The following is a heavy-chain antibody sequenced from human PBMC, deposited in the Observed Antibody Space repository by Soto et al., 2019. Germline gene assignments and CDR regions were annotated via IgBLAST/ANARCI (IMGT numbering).Heavy chain of an antibody. V-gene: IGHV4-59*01. CDR3: ARGSGATMIDY. Sequence: SETLSRTWAVSGGTISSYDGSWIRQPPGKGLEWIGYIYYSGSTNYNPSLKSRVTISVDTSKNQFSLKLSSVTAADTAVYYCARGSGATMIDYWGQGTLVTVSS. J-gene: IGHJ4*02. CDR2: IYYSGST. D-gene: IGHD1-26*01. CDR1: GGTISSYD.